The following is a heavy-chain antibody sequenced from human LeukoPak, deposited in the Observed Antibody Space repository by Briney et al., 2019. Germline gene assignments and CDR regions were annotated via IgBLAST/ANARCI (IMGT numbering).Heavy chain of an antibody. V-gene: IGHV1-8*01. Sequence: GASVKVSCKASGYTFTSYDINWVRQATGQGLEWMGWMNPNSGNTDYAQKFQSRVTMPRHNSISTAYLELSSLRSEDTAVYYCARGGALEAPGIAGTGPIYYYNYGMDVWGQGTTVTVSS. CDR1: GYTFTSYD. CDR2: MNPNSGNT. J-gene: IGHJ6*02. D-gene: IGHD1-14*01. CDR3: ARGGALEAPGIAGTGPIYYYNYGMDV.